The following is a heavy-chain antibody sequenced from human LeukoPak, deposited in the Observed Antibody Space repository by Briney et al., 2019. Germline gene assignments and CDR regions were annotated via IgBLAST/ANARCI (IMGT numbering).Heavy chain of an antibody. J-gene: IGHJ4*02. V-gene: IGHV4-38-2*02. CDR1: GYSISSGYF. CDR3: ARPLSSSWSFDY. D-gene: IGHD6-13*01. Sequence: SETLSLTCSISGYSISSGYFWGWIRQPPGKGLEWIGSIYYSGSTYYNPSLKSRVTISVDTSKNQFSLKLSSVTAADTAVYYCARPLSSSWSFDYWGQGTLVTVSS. CDR2: IYYSGST.